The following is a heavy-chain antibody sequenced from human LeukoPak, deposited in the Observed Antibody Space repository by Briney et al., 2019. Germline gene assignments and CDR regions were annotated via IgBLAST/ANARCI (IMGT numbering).Heavy chain of an antibody. V-gene: IGHV1-46*01. CDR3: ATRHEAFDY. Sequence: GPVKVSCKASGYTFTSYYMHWVRQAPGQGLEGMGIINPSGGSTSYAQKFQGRVTMTRDTSTSTVYMELSSLRSKDTAVYYCATRHEAFDYWGQGTLVTVSS. CDR1: GYTFTSYY. CDR2: INPSGGST. J-gene: IGHJ4*02.